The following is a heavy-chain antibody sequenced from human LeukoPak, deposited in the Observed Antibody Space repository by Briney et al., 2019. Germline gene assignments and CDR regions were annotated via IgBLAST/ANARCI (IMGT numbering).Heavy chain of an antibody. CDR3: ARVGQPYYDFWSGYYTGRYYYYYMDV. CDR2: IKQDGSQK. Sequence: GGSLRLSCAASGFTFNTYWMTWVRQAPGKGLEWVANIKQDGSQKYYVDSVKGRFTVSRDNAKNSLYLQMNSLRAEDTAVYYCARVGQPYYDFWSGYYTGRYYYYYMDVWGKGTTVTVSS. CDR1: GFTFNTYW. D-gene: IGHD3-3*01. V-gene: IGHV3-7*01. J-gene: IGHJ6*03.